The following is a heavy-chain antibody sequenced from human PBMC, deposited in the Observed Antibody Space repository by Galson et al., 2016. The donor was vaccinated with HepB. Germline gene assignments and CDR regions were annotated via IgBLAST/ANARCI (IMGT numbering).Heavy chain of an antibody. CDR3: AKTGGMGPQWAIDY. CDR1: GFTFDDYA. CDR2: ITWNSGTI. D-gene: IGHD1-26*01. J-gene: IGHJ4*02. Sequence: SLRLSCAASGFTFDDYAMHWVRQTPGKGLEWVSGITWNSGTINYADSVKGRFTISRDNAKNALYLQMNSLRVEDTALYYCAKTGGMGPQWAIDYWGQGTLVTVSS. V-gene: IGHV3-9*01.